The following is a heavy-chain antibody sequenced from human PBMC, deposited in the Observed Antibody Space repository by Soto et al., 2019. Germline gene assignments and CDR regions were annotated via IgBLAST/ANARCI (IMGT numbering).Heavy chain of an antibody. CDR3: AKAQDSGYYIRTEFDY. D-gene: IGHD5-12*01. CDR2: MSYDGSNK. V-gene: IGHV3-30*18. CDR1: GFTFSSYG. Sequence: QVQLVESGGGVVQPGTSLRLSCTAFGFTFSSYGMHWVRQAPGKGLEWVAVMSYDGSNKYYADSVKGRFTISRDDSKNTLDLQMSSLRAEDTAVYYCAKAQDSGYYIRTEFDYWGQGTLVTVSS. J-gene: IGHJ4*02.